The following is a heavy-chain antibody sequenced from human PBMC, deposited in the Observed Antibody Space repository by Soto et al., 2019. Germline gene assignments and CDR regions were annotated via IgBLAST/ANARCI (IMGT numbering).Heavy chain of an antibody. V-gene: IGHV3-11*05. Sequence: QVQLVESGGGLVKPGGSLRLSCAASGFTFSDYYMSWIRQAPGKGLEWVSYISSSSSYTNYADSVKGRFTISRDNAKNSLYLHMKSLRAADKSVYYCARRGYSSTDDYWGQGTLVTVSS. J-gene: IGHJ4*02. CDR2: ISSSSSYT. CDR3: ARRGYSSTDDY. D-gene: IGHD6-19*01. CDR1: GFTFSDYY.